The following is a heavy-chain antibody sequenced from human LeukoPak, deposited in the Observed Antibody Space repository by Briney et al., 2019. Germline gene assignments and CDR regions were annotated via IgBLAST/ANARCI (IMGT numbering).Heavy chain of an antibody. CDR3: ANSPTYCSSTSCYINY. CDR1: GFTVSSDY. V-gene: IGHV3-53*05. J-gene: IGHJ4*02. CDR2: IYSGGNT. D-gene: IGHD2-2*02. Sequence: GGSLRLSCEASGFTVSSDYMSWVRQAPGKGLEWVSTIYSGGNTDYADSVKGRFTISRDNSENTLYIQMNSLRSEDTAVYYCANSPTYCSSTSCYINYWGQGTLVAVSS.